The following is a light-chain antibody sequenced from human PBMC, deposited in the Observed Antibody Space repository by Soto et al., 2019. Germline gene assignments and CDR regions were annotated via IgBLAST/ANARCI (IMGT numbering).Light chain of an antibody. CDR2: DAS. V-gene: IGKV1-5*01. J-gene: IGKJ1*01. Sequence: DIQMTQSPSTLSASVGDRVTITCRASQSISSWFAWYQQRPGKPPKLLIYDASSLESGVPSRFSGSGSGTEFTLTISSLQPDDFATYYCQQYNSYSPRTFGQGTKVDIK. CDR1: QSISSW. CDR3: QQYNSYSPRT.